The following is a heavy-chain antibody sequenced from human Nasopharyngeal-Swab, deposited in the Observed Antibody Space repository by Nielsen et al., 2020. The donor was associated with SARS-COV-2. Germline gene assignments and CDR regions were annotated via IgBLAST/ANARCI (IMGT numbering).Heavy chain of an antibody. Sequence: SETLSLTCTVSGGSISSGGYYWSWIRQHPGKGLEWIGYIYYSGSTYYNPSLKSRVTISVDTSKNQFSLKLSSVTAADTAVYYCARGEFGGVIVLDAFEIWGQGTMVTVSS. V-gene: IGHV4-31*03. D-gene: IGHD3-16*02. CDR3: ARGEFGGVIVLDAFEI. J-gene: IGHJ3*02. CDR2: IYYSGST. CDR1: GGSISSGGYY.